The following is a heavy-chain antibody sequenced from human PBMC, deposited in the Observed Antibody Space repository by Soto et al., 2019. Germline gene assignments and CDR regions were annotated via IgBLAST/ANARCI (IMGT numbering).Heavy chain of an antibody. CDR3: ARRSFPYSGSPLEPWSDALDI. J-gene: IGHJ3*02. D-gene: IGHD1-26*01. CDR2: ISYNGNNK. Sequence: VQLVESGGGVVQPGRSLRLSCAASGFSISTYALHWVRQAPGKGPEWVAIISYNGNNKHYADSVKGRFTISRDSSKNTVDLQMNSLRVEDTAMYYCARRSFPYSGSPLEPWSDALDIWGQGTMVTVSS. V-gene: IGHV3-30*04. CDR1: GFSISTYA.